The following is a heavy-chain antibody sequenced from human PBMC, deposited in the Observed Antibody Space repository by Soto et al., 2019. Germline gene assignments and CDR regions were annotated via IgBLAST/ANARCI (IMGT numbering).Heavy chain of an antibody. CDR2: ISSSGSTI. J-gene: IGHJ3*02. Sequence: GGSLRLSCAASGFTFSDYYMSWIRQAPGKGLEWVSYISSSGSTIYYADSVKGRFTISRDNAKNSLYLQMNSLRAEDTAVYYCARDEPVVRGLLSDAFDIWGQGTMVTVSS. CDR1: GFTFSDYY. V-gene: IGHV3-11*01. CDR3: ARDEPVVRGLLSDAFDI. D-gene: IGHD3-10*01.